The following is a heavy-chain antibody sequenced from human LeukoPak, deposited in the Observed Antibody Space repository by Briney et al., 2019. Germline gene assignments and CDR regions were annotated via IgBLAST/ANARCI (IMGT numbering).Heavy chain of an antibody. CDR1: GFTFSYYW. V-gene: IGHV3-7*01. CDR2: IKEDGSEK. D-gene: IGHD3-22*01. J-gene: IGHJ4*02. Sequence: RGSLRLSCAASGFTFSYYWMSWVRQIPGKGLEWVANIKEDGSEKYYVDSVKGRFTISRDNAKNSLFLQMNSLGAEDTAVYHCVRFYYYDSSKPFDYWGQGILVTVSS. CDR3: VRFYYYDSSKPFDY.